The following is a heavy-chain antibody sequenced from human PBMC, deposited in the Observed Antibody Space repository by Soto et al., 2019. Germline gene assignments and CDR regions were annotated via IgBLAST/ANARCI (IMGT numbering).Heavy chain of an antibody. J-gene: IGHJ6*02. CDR3: ARHDCSSTTCYNFGMDV. CDR2: IDPSDSYI. Sequence: GESLKISCKGSGYSFTNYWISWVRQMPGKGLEWMGRIDPSDSYIKYSPSFQGHVTISADNSISTAYLQWSSLKASDTAMYYCARHDCSSTTCYNFGMDVWGQGTTVTVSS. D-gene: IGHD2-2*02. CDR1: GYSFTNYW. V-gene: IGHV5-10-1*01.